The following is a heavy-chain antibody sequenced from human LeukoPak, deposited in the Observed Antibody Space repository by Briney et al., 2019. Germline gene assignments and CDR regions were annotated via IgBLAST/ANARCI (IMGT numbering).Heavy chain of an antibody. V-gene: IGHV3-30*02. CDR2: IRYDGTNK. CDR3: ARLGYNSDWSYWYFDL. J-gene: IGHJ2*01. CDR1: GFTFSNYG. D-gene: IGHD6-19*01. Sequence: PGGSLRLSCAASGFTFSNYGMHWVRQAPGKGLEWVAFIRYDGTNKDYADSVKGRFTISRDNSKNTLYLQMNSLRVEDTAVYYCARLGYNSDWSYWYFDLWGRGTLVTVSS.